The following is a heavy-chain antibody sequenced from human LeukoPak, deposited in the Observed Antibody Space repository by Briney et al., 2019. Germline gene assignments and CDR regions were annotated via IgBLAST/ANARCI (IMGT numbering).Heavy chain of an antibody. CDR1: GGSISSGGYY. D-gene: IGHD2-2*02. Sequence: SQTLSLTCTVSGGSISSGGYYWSWIRQHPGKGLEWIGYIYYSGSTYYNPSLKSRVTISVDTSKNQFSLKLSSVTAADTAVYYCAAAGIRVVPAAIIWFDPWGQGTLVTVSS. CDR2: IYYSGST. CDR3: AAAGIRVVPAAIIWFDP. V-gene: IGHV4-31*03. J-gene: IGHJ5*02.